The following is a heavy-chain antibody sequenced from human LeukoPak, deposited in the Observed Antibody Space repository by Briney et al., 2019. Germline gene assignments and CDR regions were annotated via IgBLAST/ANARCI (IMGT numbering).Heavy chain of an antibody. J-gene: IGHJ6*02. CDR1: GGSISSYY. D-gene: IGHD3-10*01. CDR2: IYYSGST. CDR3: ARGYGSGSYYYYYYYGMDV. Sequence: SETLPLTCTVSGGSISSYYWSWIRQPPGKGLEWIGYIYYSGSTNYNPSLKSRVTISVDTSKNQFSLKLSSVTAADTAVYYCARGYGSGSYYYYYYYGMDVWGQGTTVTVPS. V-gene: IGHV4-59*01.